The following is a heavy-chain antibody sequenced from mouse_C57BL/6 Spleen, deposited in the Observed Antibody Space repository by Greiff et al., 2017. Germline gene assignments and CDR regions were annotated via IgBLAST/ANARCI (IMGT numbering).Heavy chain of an antibody. D-gene: IGHD1-1*01. CDR2: ISSGSSTI. CDR1: GFTFSDYG. CDR3: ARNRATVVGDYFDY. V-gene: IGHV5-17*01. J-gene: IGHJ2*01. Sequence: EVHLVESGGGLVKPGGSLKLSCAASGFTFSDYGMHWVRQAPEKGLEWVAYISSGSSTIYYADTVKGRFTISRDNAKNTLFLQMTSLRSEDTAMYYWARNRATVVGDYFDYWGQGTTLTVSS.